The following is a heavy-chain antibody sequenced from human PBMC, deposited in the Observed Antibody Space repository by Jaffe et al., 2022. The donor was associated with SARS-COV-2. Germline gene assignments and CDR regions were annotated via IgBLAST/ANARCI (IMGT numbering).Heavy chain of an antibody. V-gene: IGHV4-34*01. CDR2: INHSGST. CDR1: GGSFSGYY. Sequence: QVQLQQWGAGLLKPSETLSLTCAVYGGSFSGYYWSWIRQPPGKGLEWIGEINHSGSTNYNPSLKSRVTISVDTSKNQFSLKLSSVTAADTAVYYCARGLGRGAGNWFDPWGQGTLVTVSS. CDR3: ARGLGRGAGNWFDP. J-gene: IGHJ5*02.